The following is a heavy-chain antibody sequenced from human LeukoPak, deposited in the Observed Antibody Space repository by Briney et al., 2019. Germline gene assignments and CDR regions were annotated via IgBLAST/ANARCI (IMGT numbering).Heavy chain of an antibody. J-gene: IGHJ5*02. Sequence: ASVKVSCKASGYTFIDYYLHWVRQAPGQGLEWMGWISAYNGNTSYAQKFQGRVTMTRDMSTSTDYMELSSLRSEDTAVYYCARDNSVEDTAWWFDPWGQGTLVTVSS. CDR3: ARDNSVEDTAWWFDP. D-gene: IGHD4-23*01. CDR1: GYTFIDYY. CDR2: ISAYNGNT. V-gene: IGHV1-18*04.